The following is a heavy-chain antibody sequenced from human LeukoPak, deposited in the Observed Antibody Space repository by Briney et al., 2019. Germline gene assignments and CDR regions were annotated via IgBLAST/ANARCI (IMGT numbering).Heavy chain of an antibody. CDR2: ISSSGNTI. J-gene: IGHJ4*02. CDR3: TRDNYDSSGYYFD. D-gene: IGHD3-22*01. V-gene: IGHV3-48*03. CDR1: GFTFSSYE. Sequence: GGSLRLSCAASGFTFSSYEMNWVRQAPGKGLEWVSYISSSGNTIYYADSVKGRFTISRDGAKNSLYLQMNSLRAEDTAVYYCTRDNYDSSGYYFDWGQGTLVTVSS.